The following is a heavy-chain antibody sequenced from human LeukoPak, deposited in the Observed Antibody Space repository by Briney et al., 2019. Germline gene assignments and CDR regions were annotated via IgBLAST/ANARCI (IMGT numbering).Heavy chain of an antibody. CDR1: GGTFSSYA. CDR2: VIPIFGTA. J-gene: IGHJ5*02. CDR3: ARGDLEMATIGYNWFDP. Sequence: SVKVSCKASGGTFSSYAISWVRQAPGQGLEWMGGVIPIFGTANYAQKFQGRVTITADESTSTAYMELSSLRSEDTAVYYCARGDLEMATIGYNWFDPWGQGTLVTVSS. V-gene: IGHV1-69*01. D-gene: IGHD5-24*01.